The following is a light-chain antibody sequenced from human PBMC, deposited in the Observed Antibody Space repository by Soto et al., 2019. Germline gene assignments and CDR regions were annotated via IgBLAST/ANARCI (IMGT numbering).Light chain of an antibody. CDR3: QQFNSYPIT. J-gene: IGKJ5*01. CDR1: QDIRGA. V-gene: IGKV1-13*02. Sequence: AIQLTQSPSSLSASVGDRVTITCRASQDIRGALAWYQQKPGKAPKILIYDVSTLESGGPSRFSGSSSGTHFTLTISSLQPVDFATYYCQQFNSYPITFGQGTRLEIK. CDR2: DVS.